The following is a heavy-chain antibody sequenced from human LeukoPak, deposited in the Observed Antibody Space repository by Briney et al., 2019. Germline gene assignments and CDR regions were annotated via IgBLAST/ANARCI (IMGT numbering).Heavy chain of an antibody. Sequence: QPGGSLRLSCAASGFTFSSYVMSWVRQAPGKGLEWVSGISGSGGTTYYADSVKGRFTISRDNSKNTLYLQLNSLRAEDTAVYYCAKSGSGGSIDRGQGSLVTVSS. J-gene: IGHJ4*02. D-gene: IGHD2-15*01. V-gene: IGHV3-23*01. CDR1: GFTFSSYV. CDR3: AKSGSGGSID. CDR2: ISGSGGTT.